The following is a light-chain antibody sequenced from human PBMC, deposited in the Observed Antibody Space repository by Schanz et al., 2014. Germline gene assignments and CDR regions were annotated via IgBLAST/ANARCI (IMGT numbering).Light chain of an antibody. J-gene: IGLJ3*02. CDR2: EGT. Sequence: QFALTQPTSVSGSPGQSITISCTGSSSDVGSFDLVSWYQQYPGTAPKLMIYEGTKRPLGVSNRFSGSKSGNTASLTISGLQAEDEADYYCCSYAGLSSWVFGGGTKLTVL. CDR3: CSYAGLSSWV. CDR1: SSDVGSFDL. V-gene: IGLV2-23*01.